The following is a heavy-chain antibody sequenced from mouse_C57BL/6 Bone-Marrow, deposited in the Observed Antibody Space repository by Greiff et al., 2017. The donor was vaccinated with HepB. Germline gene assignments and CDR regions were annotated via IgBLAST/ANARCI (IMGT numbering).Heavy chain of an antibody. CDR1: GYTFTGYW. V-gene: IGHV1-9*01. CDR3: ASRVITTVVATDYYAMDY. J-gene: IGHJ4*01. Sequence: VQLQQSGAELMKPGASVKLSCKAPGYTFTGYWIEWVKQRPGHGLEWIGEILPGSGSTNYNEKFKGKATFTADTSSNTAYMQLSSLTTEDSAIYYCASRVITTVVATDYYAMDYWGQGTSVTVSS. D-gene: IGHD1-1*01. CDR2: ILPGSGST.